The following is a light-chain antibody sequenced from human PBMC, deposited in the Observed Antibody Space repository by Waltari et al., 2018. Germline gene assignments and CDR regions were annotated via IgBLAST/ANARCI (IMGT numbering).Light chain of an antibody. CDR3: QQYNNWPLL. Sequence: EIVMTQSPATLSVSPGERATLSCRASQSISSNLAWYQQKPVQAPRLLFYGASIRATGSPARFSGSESGTEFTLTINSMQSEDFAVYYCQQYNNWPLLFGQGTKVEIK. CDR1: QSISSN. V-gene: IGKV3-15*01. CDR2: GAS. J-gene: IGKJ1*01.